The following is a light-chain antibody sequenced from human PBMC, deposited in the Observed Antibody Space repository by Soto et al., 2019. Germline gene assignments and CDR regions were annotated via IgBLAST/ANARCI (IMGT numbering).Light chain of an antibody. V-gene: IGKV1-9*01. J-gene: IGKJ4*01. CDR3: QQLRMYPST. CDR1: QDIAIY. Sequence: IQLTQSPSSLSASVGDRVTITCRASQDIAIYLAWYQQKPGEAPKLLIYAASTLYGGVPSRFSGSGSGTDLALTITSLQAEDFATYDGQQLRMYPSTFGGGTKLEIK. CDR2: AAS.